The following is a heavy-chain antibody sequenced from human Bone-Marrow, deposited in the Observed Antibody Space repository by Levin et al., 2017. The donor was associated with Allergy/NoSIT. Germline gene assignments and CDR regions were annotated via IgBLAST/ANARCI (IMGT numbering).Heavy chain of an antibody. Sequence: SQTLSLTCTVSGGSISSYYWSWIRQPPGKGLEWIGYIYYSGSTNYNPSLKSRVTISVDTSKNQFSLKLSSVTAADTAVYYCARGVGYCSGGSCYHEKFDPWGQGTLVTVSS. CDR2: IYYSGST. J-gene: IGHJ5*02. D-gene: IGHD2-15*01. V-gene: IGHV4-59*01. CDR1: GGSISSYY. CDR3: ARGVGYCSGGSCYHEKFDP.